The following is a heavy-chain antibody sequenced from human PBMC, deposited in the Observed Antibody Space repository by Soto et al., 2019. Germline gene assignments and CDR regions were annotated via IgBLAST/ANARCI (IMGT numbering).Heavy chain of an antibody. V-gene: IGHV3-23*01. CDR2: IDGSGGIT. CDR3: VKNSGWFKT. D-gene: IGHD3-10*01. CDR1: GFTFGTTD. J-gene: IGHJ5*02. Sequence: QLLQSGGGLVQPGGSLTLSCAASGFTFGTTDMSWVRQAPGEGLEWVSTIDGSGGITYYADSVKGRFTLSRDNSRNTVYLQMNRLRGDDTALYYCVKNSGWFKTWGQGALVTVSS.